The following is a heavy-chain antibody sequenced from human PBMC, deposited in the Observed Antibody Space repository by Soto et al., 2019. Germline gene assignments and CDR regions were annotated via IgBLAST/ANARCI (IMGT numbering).Heavy chain of an antibody. D-gene: IGHD3-9*01. CDR2: INPDGSDI. J-gene: IGHJ4*02. Sequence: EVQLVESGGGLVQPGGSLRLSCAASGFTFSSYWMTWVRQTPGTGLEWVANINPDGSDIHYVDSVKGRFTISRDYAKNSLYLQMNSLRAEDTAVYYCARHIDWSFDYWGQGTLVTVSS. CDR1: GFTFSSYW. V-gene: IGHV3-7*01. CDR3: ARHIDWSFDY.